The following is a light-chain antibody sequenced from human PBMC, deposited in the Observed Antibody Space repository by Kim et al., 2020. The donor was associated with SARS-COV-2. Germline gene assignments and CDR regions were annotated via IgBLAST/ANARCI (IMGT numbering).Light chain of an antibody. CDR2: GAS. CDR1: QSVTNSY. J-gene: IGKJ2*03. V-gene: IGKV3-20*01. CDR3: QQYGNSPPNS. Sequence: PGERATLSCRASQSVTNSYLAWYQQKPGQAPRLLIYGASTRATGIPDRFSGSGSGTDFILTISRLEPVDFAVYYCQQYGNSPPNSFGQGTKLEI.